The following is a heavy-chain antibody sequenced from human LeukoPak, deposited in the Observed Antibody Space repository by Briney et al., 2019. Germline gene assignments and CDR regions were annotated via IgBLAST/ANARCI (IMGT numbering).Heavy chain of an antibody. V-gene: IGHV3-53*01. D-gene: IGHD4-17*01. CDR2: VYSGVST. CDR3: ARLRETTVTRDDPYYYMDV. J-gene: IGHJ6*03. Sequence: GGSLRLSCAASGFTVSGNYISWLRQAPGKGLEWVSVVYSGVSTYYADSVKGRFTISRDSSKNTLYLQMDSLRAEDTAVYYCARLRETTVTRDDPYYYMDVWGKGTTVTVSS. CDR1: GFTVSGNY.